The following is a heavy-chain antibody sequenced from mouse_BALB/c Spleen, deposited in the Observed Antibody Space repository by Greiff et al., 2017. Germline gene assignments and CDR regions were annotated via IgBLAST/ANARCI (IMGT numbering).Heavy chain of an antibody. CDR3: ARDYGSSYAMDY. V-gene: IGHV5-9-3*01. J-gene: IGHJ4*01. D-gene: IGHD1-1*01. CDR1: GFTFSSYA. Sequence: EVQVVESGGGLVKPGGSLKLSCAASGFTFSSYAMSWVRQTPEKRLEWVATISSGGSYTYYPDSVKGRFTISRDNAKNTLYLQMSSLRSEDTAMYYCARDYGSSYAMDYWGQGTSVTVSS. CDR2: ISSGGSYT.